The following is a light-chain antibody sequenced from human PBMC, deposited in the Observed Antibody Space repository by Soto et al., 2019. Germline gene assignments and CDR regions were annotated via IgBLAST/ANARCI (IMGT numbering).Light chain of an antibody. CDR3: QSYTGAPWT. Sequence: DIQMTQSPSSLSASVGDRVTITCRASQGISTYLVWYQQKPGTVPKLLIFAASTLQSGVPSRFSGSGSGTDCTLTISSLQPEDVATYYCQSYTGAPWTFGQGTKVEI. V-gene: IGKV1-27*01. CDR1: QGISTY. CDR2: AAS. J-gene: IGKJ1*01.